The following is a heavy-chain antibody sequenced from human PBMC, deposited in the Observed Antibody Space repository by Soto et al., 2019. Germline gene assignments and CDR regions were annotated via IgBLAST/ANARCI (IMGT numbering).Heavy chain of an antibody. CDR2: ISYDGSNK. Sequence: QVQLVESGGGVVQPGRSLRLSCAASGFSFSNYAMQWVRQAPGKGLEWVAVISYDGSNKYYADSVKGRFTISRDNSKNTVYLQMDSLRAEDTAVYYCARSTIVAPPSNWGQGTLVTVSS. CDR3: ARSTIVAPPSN. CDR1: GFSFSNYA. J-gene: IGHJ4*02. D-gene: IGHD6-6*01. V-gene: IGHV3-30*14.